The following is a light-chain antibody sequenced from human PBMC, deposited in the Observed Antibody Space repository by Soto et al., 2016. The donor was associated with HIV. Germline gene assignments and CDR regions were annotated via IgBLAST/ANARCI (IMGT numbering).Light chain of an antibody. CDR2: WGS. Sequence: DIVMTQSPLSLSVTPGEPASISCRSSQSLLYSNGYNYSDWYLQKPGQSPQLLIYWGSNRASGVPDRFSGSGSGTDFTLKISRVEAEDVGVYYCMQALQTPLTFGGGTKVEIK. CDR1: QSLLYSNGYNY. CDR3: MQALQTPLT. V-gene: IGKV2-28*01. J-gene: IGKJ4*01.